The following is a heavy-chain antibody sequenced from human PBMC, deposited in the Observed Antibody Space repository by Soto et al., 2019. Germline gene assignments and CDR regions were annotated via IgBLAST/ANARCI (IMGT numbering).Heavy chain of an antibody. Sequence: ASVKVSCKASGYTFTSYAMHWVRQAPGQRLEWMGWINAGNGNTKYSQKFQGRVTITRDTSASTAYMELSSLRSEDTAVYYCARAGIGYCSGGSCYAAFDIWGQGTMVT. D-gene: IGHD2-15*01. CDR2: INAGNGNT. CDR3: ARAGIGYCSGGSCYAAFDI. V-gene: IGHV1-3*01. J-gene: IGHJ3*02. CDR1: GYTFTSYA.